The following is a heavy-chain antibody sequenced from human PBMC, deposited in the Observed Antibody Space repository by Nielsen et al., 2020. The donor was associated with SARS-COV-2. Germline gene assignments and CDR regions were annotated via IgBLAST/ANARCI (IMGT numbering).Heavy chain of an antibody. Sequence: WVRQAPGQGLEWMGIINPSGGSTSYAQKFQGRVTMTRDTSTSTVYMELSSLRSEDTAVYYRARDPTSTVTTAGYYYYYYMDVWGKGTTVTVSS. CDR2: INPSGGST. D-gene: IGHD4-11*01. J-gene: IGHJ6*03. CDR3: ARDPTSTVTTAGYYYYYYMDV. V-gene: IGHV1-46*01.